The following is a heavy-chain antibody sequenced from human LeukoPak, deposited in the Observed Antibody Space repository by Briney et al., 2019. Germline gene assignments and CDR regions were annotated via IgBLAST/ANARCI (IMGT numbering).Heavy chain of an antibody. J-gene: IGHJ4*02. CDR3: ARDITGSWSIDY. V-gene: IGHV3-30-3*01. Sequence: GGSLRLSCAASGFTFSSHAMHWIRQAPGKGLEWVAVISYDGRNKYHADSVTGRFTISRDNSKNTLYLQMNSLRAEDTAVYYCARDITGSWSIDYWGQGTLITVSS. CDR1: GFTFSSHA. CDR2: ISYDGRNK. D-gene: IGHD6-13*01.